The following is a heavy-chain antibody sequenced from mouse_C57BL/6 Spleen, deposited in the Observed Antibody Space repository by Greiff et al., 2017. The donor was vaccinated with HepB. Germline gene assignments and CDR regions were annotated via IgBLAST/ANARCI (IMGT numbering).Heavy chain of an antibody. CDR2: IDPSDSYT. CDR3: ARRYYGSSTLYYYAMDY. D-gene: IGHD1-1*01. Sequence: QVQLQQPGAELVKPGASVKLSCKASGYTFTSYWMQWVKQRPGQGLEWIGEIDPSDSYTNYNQKFKGKATLTVDTSSSTAYMQLSSLTSEDSAVYYCARRYYGSSTLYYYAMDYWGQGTSVTVSS. J-gene: IGHJ4*01. V-gene: IGHV1-50*01. CDR1: GYTFTSYW.